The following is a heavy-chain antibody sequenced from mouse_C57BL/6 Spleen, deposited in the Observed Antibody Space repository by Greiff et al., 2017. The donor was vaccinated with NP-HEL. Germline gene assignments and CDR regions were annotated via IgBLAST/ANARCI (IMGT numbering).Heavy chain of an antibody. D-gene: IGHD2-1*01. CDR3: ARSIYYGNYLYAMDY. CDR1: GYTFTSYW. J-gene: IGHJ4*01. Sequence: QVQLQQSGAELVKPGASVKMSCKASGYTFTSYWITWVKQRPGQGLEWIGDIYPGSGSTNYNEKFKSKATLTVDTSSSTAYMQLSSLTSEDSAVYYCARSIYYGNYLYAMDYWGQGTSVTVSS. CDR2: IYPGSGST. V-gene: IGHV1-55*01.